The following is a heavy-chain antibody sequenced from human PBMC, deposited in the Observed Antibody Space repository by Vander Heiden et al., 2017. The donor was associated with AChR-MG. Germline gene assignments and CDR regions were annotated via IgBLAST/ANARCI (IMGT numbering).Heavy chain of an antibody. CDR3: ARDKARYCSSTSCYLGMFDP. CDR2: INPSGGST. CDR1: GYTFTSYY. J-gene: IGHJ5*02. Sequence: QVQLVQSGAEVKKPGASVKVSCKASGYTFTSYYMHWARQAPGQGLEWMGIINPSGGSTSYAQKFQGRVTMTRDTSTSTVYMELSSLRSEDTAVYYCARDKARYCSSTSCYLGMFDPWGQGTLVTVSS. D-gene: IGHD2-2*01. V-gene: IGHV1-46*03.